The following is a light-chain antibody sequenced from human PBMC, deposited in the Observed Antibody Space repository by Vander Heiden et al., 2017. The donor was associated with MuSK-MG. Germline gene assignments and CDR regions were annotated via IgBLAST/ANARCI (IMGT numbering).Light chain of an antibody. CDR3: QQYGSSPV. J-gene: IGKJ2*01. CDR2: GAS. CDR1: QSVSSSY. Sequence: EIVLTQSPATLSLSLGERATLSCRASQSVSSSYLAWYQQKPGQAPRLLIDGASSRATGIPDRFSGSGSGTDFTLTISRLEPEDFAVYYCQQYGSSPVFGQGTKLEIK. V-gene: IGKV3-20*01.